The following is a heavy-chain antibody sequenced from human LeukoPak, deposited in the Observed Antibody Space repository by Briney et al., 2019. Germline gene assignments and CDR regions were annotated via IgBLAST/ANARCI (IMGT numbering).Heavy chain of an antibody. CDR2: IYYSGST. D-gene: IGHD2-2*01. CDR1: GGSISSSSYY. CDR3: AGGNYHTAKNDAFDI. V-gene: IGHV4-39*01. J-gene: IGHJ3*02. Sequence: SETLSLTCTVSGGSISSSSYYWGWIRQPPGKGLEWIGSIYYSGSTYYNPSLKSRVTISVDTSKNQFSLKLSPVTAADTAVYYCAGGNYHTAKNDAFDIWGQGTMVTVSS.